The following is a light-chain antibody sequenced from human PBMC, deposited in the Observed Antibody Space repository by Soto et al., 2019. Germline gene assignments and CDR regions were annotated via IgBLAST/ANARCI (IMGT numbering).Light chain of an antibody. CDR2: DAS. V-gene: IGKV3D-15*01. CDR3: QQYNNWPPWT. Sequence: EIVLTQSPGTLSLSPGDRATLSCRASQDISSSYLAWYQQKPGQAPTLLIYDASNRATGTPARFSGSGSGTDFTLTISSLQSEDFAVYYCQQYNNWPPWTFGQGTKVDIK. J-gene: IGKJ1*01. CDR1: QDISSSY.